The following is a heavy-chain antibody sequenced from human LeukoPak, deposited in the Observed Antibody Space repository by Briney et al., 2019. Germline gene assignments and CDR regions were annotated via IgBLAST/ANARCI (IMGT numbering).Heavy chain of an antibody. Sequence: SETLSLTCTVSGGSISSSSYYWGWIRQPPGKGLEWIGSIYYSGSTYYNPSLKSRVTISVDTSKNQFSLKLSSVTAADTAVYYCARDIEDDAFDIWGQGTMVTVSS. CDR2: IYYSGST. D-gene: IGHD1-26*01. CDR3: ARDIEDDAFDI. V-gene: IGHV4-39*07. J-gene: IGHJ3*02. CDR1: GGSISSSSYY.